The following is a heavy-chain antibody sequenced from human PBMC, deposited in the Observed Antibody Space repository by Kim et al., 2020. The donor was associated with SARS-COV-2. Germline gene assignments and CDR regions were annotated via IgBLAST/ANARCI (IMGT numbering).Heavy chain of an antibody. D-gene: IGHD3-22*01. V-gene: IGHV7-4-1*02. CDR2: INTNTGNP. CDR1: GYTFSSYG. J-gene: IGHJ4*02. CDR3: ARQEYDSSSYRQGFDY. Sequence: ASVKVSCKASGYTFSSYGMNWVRQAPGQGLEWMGWINTNTGNPTYAQGFTGRFVFSLDISVSTAYLQISSLKAEDTAVYFCARQEYDSSSYRQGFDYWGQGTLVTVSS.